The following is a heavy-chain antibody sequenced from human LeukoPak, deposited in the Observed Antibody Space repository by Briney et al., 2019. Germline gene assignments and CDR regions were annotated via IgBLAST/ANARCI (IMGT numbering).Heavy chain of an antibody. CDR3: ASATYYYDSSGYYGTY. J-gene: IGHJ4*02. Sequence: ASVKVSCKASGGTFSSYAISWVRQAPGQGLEWMGGIIPIFGTANYAQKFQGRVTITTDESTSTAYMELSSLRSEDTAVYYCASATYYYDSSGYYGTYWGQGTLVTVSS. CDR2: IIPIFGTA. V-gene: IGHV1-69*05. CDR1: GGTFSSYA. D-gene: IGHD3-22*01.